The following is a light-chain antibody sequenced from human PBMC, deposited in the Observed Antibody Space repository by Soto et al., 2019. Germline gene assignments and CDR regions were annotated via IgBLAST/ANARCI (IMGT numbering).Light chain of an antibody. V-gene: IGKV1-8*01. CDR1: QGISRY. CDR3: QQRDYWQVT. CDR2: DVS. J-gene: IGKJ5*01. Sequence: AIPLTQPPSSFSASPRDTLTITCPARQGISRYLAWYQQKPGKAPRLLIYDVSNRHTGVPARFSGSGSGTDFTLTISSLEPEDFAVYYCQQRDYWQVTFGQGTRLEIK.